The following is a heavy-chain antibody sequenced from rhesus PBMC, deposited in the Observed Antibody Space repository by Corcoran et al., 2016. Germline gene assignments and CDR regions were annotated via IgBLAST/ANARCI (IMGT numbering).Heavy chain of an antibody. V-gene: IGHV4-160*01. Sequence: QVQLQESGPGLVKPSETLSLTCAVSGGSISSNYWSWIRQPPGNGLEWIGRIYGSGGSTDYNPSLKSRVTISTDTSKNQFSLKLSSVTAADTAVYYCARILTYYNIWTGYYIFDYWGQGVLVTVSS. D-gene: IGHD3-3*01. CDR3: ARILTYYNIWTGYYIFDY. J-gene: IGHJ4*01. CDR1: GGSISSNY. CDR2: IYGSGGST.